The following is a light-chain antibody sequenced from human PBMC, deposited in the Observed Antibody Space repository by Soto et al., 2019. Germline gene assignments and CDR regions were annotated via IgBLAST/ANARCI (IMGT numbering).Light chain of an antibody. CDR1: QSVSSSY. J-gene: IGKJ5*01. CDR3: QQRNNWPIT. V-gene: IGKV3D-20*02. Sequence: EIVLTHSPGTLSLSPGQRATLSCSSSQSVSSSYLAWYQQKPGQAPGLLIYGASSRATGIPDRFSGSGSGTDFTLTINILEPEDFAVYYCQQRNNWPITFGQGTRLEIK. CDR2: GAS.